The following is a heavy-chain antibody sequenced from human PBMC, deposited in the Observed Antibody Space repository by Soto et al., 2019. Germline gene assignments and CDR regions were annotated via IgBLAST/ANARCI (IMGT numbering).Heavy chain of an antibody. D-gene: IGHD2-2*01. CDR2: INHSGST. V-gene: IGHV4-34*01. Sequence: PSETLSLTCAVYVGSFSGYYWSWIRQPPGKGLEWIGEINHSGSTNYNPSLKSRVTISVDTSKNQFSLKLSSVTAADTAVYYCARGPVVPAARAYYYYYYGMDVWGQGTTVTVSS. CDR1: VGSFSGYY. J-gene: IGHJ6*02. CDR3: ARGPVVPAARAYYYYYYGMDV.